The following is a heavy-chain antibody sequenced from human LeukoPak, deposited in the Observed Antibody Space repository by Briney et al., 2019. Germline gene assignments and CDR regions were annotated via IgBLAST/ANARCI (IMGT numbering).Heavy chain of an antibody. J-gene: IGHJ5*02. V-gene: IGHV4-61*08. CDR1: GGSISSGGYY. CDR2: IYYSGST. D-gene: IGHD6-19*01. CDR3: ARSALAVAALGWFDP. Sequence: SETLSLTCTVSGGSISSGGYYWSWIRQHPGKGLEWIGYIYYSGSTNCNPSLKSRVTISVDTSKNQFSLKLSSVTAADTAVYYCARSALAVAALGWFDPWGQGTLVTVSS.